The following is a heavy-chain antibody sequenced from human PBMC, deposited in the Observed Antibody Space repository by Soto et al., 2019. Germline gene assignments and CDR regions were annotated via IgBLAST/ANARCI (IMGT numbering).Heavy chain of an antibody. V-gene: IGHV3-74*01. D-gene: IGHD5-12*01. Sequence: PGGSLRLSCAASGLTFSSYWMHWVRQAPGEGLAWVSSINTDGSTTSYADSAKGRFTISRDKSKSTLYLQMNSLRAEDTAIYYCAKERSSGYYFFDNWGQGTLVTVSS. J-gene: IGHJ4*02. CDR2: INTDGSTT. CDR3: AKERSSGYYFFDN. CDR1: GLTFSSYW.